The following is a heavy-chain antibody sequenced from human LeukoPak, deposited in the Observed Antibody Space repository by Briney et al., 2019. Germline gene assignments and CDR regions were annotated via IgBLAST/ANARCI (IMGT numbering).Heavy chain of an antibody. Sequence: PGGSLRLSCAASGFTVSNNYMSWLRQAPGKGLEWVSLIYSGGKTYYADSVKGRFIISRDNSKNTLYLQVNSLRAEDTAVYYCAREYCSDGTCYYYYGMDVWGHGTTVTVSS. CDR3: AREYCSDGTCYYYYGMDV. D-gene: IGHD2-15*01. CDR2: IYSGGKT. J-gene: IGHJ6*02. CDR1: GFTVSNNY. V-gene: IGHV3-53*01.